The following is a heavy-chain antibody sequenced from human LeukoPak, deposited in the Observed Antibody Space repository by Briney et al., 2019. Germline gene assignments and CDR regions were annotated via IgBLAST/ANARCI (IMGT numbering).Heavy chain of an antibody. CDR1: GASIISTDW. CDR2: IYHDGGA. V-gene: IGHV4-4*02. Sequence: SETLSLTCAVSGASIISTDWWSWVRQPPGKGLEWIGEIYHDGGATYNPSLKSRVTMSVDKSMNQFSLKMTSVTAADTAVYYCARDPRHNSLSPRFDYWGQGTLVTVSS. J-gene: IGHJ4*02. D-gene: IGHD1-14*01. CDR3: ARDPRHNSLSPRFDY.